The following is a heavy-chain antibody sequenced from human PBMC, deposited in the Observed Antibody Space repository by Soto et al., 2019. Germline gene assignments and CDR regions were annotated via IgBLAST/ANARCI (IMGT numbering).Heavy chain of an antibody. Sequence: ASETLSLTCTVSGGSVSSGSYYWSWIRQPPWKGLEWIGYIYYSGSTNYNPSLKSRVTISVDTSKNQFSLKLSSVTAADTAVYYCARHVYDFWSGYHYYYGMDVWGQGXTVTVYS. D-gene: IGHD3-3*01. CDR2: IYYSGST. J-gene: IGHJ6*02. CDR3: ARHVYDFWSGYHYYYGMDV. CDR1: GGSVSSGSYY. V-gene: IGHV4-61*01.